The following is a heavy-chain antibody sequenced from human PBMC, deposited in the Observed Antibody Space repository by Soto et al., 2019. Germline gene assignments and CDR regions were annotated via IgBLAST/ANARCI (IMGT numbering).Heavy chain of an antibody. D-gene: IGHD3-10*01. V-gene: IGHV3-33*01. Sequence: QVQLVESGGGVVQPGRSLRLSCAASGFTFSSYGMHWVRQAPGKGLEWVAVIWYDGSNKYYADSVKGRFTISRDNSKNTLYLQMNSLRAEDTAVYYCARDERGSGTRYYYYYYMDVWGKGTTVTVSS. J-gene: IGHJ6*03. CDR1: GFTFSSYG. CDR2: IWYDGSNK. CDR3: ARDERGSGTRYYYYYYMDV.